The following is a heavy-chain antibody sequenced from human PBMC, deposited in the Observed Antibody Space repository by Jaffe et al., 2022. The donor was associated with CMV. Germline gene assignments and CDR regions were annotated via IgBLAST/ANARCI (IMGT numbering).Heavy chain of an antibody. V-gene: IGHV3-21*06. Sequence: EVQLVESGGGLVKPGGSLRLSCAASGFTFSSYSMNWVRQAPGKGLEWVSSISRSSSYIYYAGSVRGRFTISRDDAKNSLHLQMNSLRAEDTAVYYCARNYGSGRYVDYWGQGTLVTVSS. D-gene: IGHD3-10*01. CDR3: ARNYGSGRYVDY. CDR2: ISRSSSYI. J-gene: IGHJ4*02. CDR1: GFTFSSYS.